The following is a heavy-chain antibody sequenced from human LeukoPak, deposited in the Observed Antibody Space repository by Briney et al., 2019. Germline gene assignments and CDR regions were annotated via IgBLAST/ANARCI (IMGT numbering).Heavy chain of an antibody. D-gene: IGHD3-16*01. CDR1: GFTVSSYS. J-gene: IGHJ1*01. CDR2: ISSSGSTI. V-gene: IGHV3-48*04. Sequence: PGGSLRLSRAASGFTVSSYSMNWVRQAPGKGLEWVSYISSSGSTIYYADSVKGRFTISRDNAKNSLYLQMNSLRAEDTAVYYCAREGGEYFQHWGQGTLVTVSS. CDR3: AREGGEYFQH.